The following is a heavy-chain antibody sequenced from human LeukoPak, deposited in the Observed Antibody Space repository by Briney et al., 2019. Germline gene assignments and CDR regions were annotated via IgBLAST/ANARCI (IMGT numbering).Heavy chain of an antibody. Sequence: GGSLRLSCVASGFTFSDAWMSWVRQAPGKGLHWVGRIKSKIDGGKIDYGAPVKGRFTISRDDSRNTLYLQMNSLKPEDTAVYYCTTRRQDGCWGQGTLVTVS. CDR1: GFTFSDAW. CDR2: IKSKIDGGKI. CDR3: TTRRQDGC. J-gene: IGHJ4*02. D-gene: IGHD6-25*01. V-gene: IGHV3-15*01.